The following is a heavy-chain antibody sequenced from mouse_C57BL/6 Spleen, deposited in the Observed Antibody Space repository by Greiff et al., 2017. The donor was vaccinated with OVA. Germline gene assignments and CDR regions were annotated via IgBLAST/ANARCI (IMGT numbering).Heavy chain of an antibody. D-gene: IGHD2-3*01. Sequence: VQLQQPGAELVRPGSSVKLSCKASGYTFTSYWMDWVKQRPGQGLEWIGNIYPSDSETHYNQKFKDKATLTVDKSSSTAYMQLSSLTSEDSAVYYCARGRWLLPFAYWGQGTLVTVAA. CDR1: GYTFTSYW. J-gene: IGHJ3*01. CDR3: ARGRWLLPFAY. CDR2: IYPSDSET. V-gene: IGHV1-61*01.